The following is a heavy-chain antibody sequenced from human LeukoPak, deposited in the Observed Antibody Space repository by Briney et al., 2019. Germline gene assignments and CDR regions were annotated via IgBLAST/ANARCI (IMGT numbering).Heavy chain of an antibody. CDR1: GFSLSSSW. V-gene: IGHV3-7*01. CDR3: ARGVYGLDY. D-gene: IGHD2-8*01. Sequence: GGSLRLSCAASGFSLSSSWMTWVRQAPGKGLEWVAFMNEDGSEMYYVNSVKGRFTISRDNAKNSLDLQMNTLRAEDTAVYYCARGVYGLDYWGQGTLVTVSS. J-gene: IGHJ4*02. CDR2: MNEDGSEM.